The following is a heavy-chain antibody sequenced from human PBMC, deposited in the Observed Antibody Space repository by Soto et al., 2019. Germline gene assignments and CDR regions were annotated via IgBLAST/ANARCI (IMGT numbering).Heavy chain of an antibody. Sequence: PGESLKISCKGSGYSFTSYWIGWVRQMPGKGLEWMGIIYPGDSDTRYSPSFQGQVTISADKSISTAYLQWSSLKASDTAMYYYARSFFFFRADYGRQYTVSGWAVWGKGTTDPVPS. D-gene: IGHD3-16*01. CDR1: GYSFTSYW. J-gene: IGHJ6*03. CDR3: ARSFFFFRADYGRQYTVSGWAV. CDR2: IYPGDSDT. V-gene: IGHV5-51*01.